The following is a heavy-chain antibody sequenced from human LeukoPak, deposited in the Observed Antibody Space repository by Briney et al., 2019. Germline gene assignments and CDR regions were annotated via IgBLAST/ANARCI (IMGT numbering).Heavy chain of an antibody. CDR2: IIPILGIA. V-gene: IGHV1-69*04. CDR1: GYTFTSYG. D-gene: IGHD5-24*01. Sequence: ASVKVSCKASGYTFTSYGISWVRQAPGQGLEWMGRIIPILGIANYAQKFQGRVTITADKSTSTAYMELSSLRSEDTAVYYCARVLFYNLFFAAFDIWGQGTMVTVSS. CDR3: ARVLFYNLFFAAFDI. J-gene: IGHJ3*02.